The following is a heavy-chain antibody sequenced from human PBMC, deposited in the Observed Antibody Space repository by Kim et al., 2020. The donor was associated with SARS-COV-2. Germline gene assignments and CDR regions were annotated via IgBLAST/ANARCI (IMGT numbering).Heavy chain of an antibody. V-gene: IGHV4-59*01. D-gene: IGHD6-6*01. CDR3: ARSGEGSSSLVYYYYYYMDV. Sequence: SETLSLTCTVSGGSISSYYWSWIRQPPGKGLEWIGYIYYSGSTNYNPSLKSRVTISVDTSKNQFSLKLSSVTAADTAVYYCARSGEGSSSLVYYYYYYMDVWGQGTPVTVSS. CDR2: IYYSGST. CDR1: GGSISSYY. J-gene: IGHJ6*03.